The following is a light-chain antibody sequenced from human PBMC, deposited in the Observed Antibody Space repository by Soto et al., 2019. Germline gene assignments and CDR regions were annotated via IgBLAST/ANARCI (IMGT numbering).Light chain of an antibody. Sequence: QSVLTQPPSASGSPGQSVTISCTGTSSDVGGYNYVSWYQQHPGKAPKLMIYEVSKRPSGVPDRFSGSKSGNTASLTVSGLQAEDETDYYCSSYEGSNNYVFGTGTKVTV. CDR3: SSYEGSNNYV. CDR2: EVS. CDR1: SSDVGGYNY. J-gene: IGLJ1*01. V-gene: IGLV2-8*01.